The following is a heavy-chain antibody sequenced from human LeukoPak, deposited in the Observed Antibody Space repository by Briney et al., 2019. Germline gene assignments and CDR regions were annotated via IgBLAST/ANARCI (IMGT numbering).Heavy chain of an antibody. Sequence: PSETLSLTCAVYGGSFSSYYWSWIRQPPGKGLEWIGYISYSGTTNYNPSLKSRVTISVDTSKNHFSLKMSSVTAADTALYYCARDLSYDGSAYFDYWGQGTLVTVSS. D-gene: IGHD3-22*01. CDR1: GGSFSSYY. V-gene: IGHV4-59*01. J-gene: IGHJ4*02. CDR2: ISYSGTT. CDR3: ARDLSYDGSAYFDY.